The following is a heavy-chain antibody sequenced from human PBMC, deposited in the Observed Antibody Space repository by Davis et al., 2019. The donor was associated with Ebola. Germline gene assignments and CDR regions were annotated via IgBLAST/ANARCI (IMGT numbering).Heavy chain of an antibody. V-gene: IGHV4-4*02. CDR3: ARGPSRYCSGGSCRSYGMDV. CDR1: GGSISSSNW. J-gene: IGHJ6*02. Sequence: GSLRLSCAVSGGSISSSNWWSWVRQPPGKGLEWIGEIYHSGSTNYNPSLKSRVTISVDTSKNQFSLKLSSVTAADTAVYYCARGPSRYCSGGSCRSYGMDVWGQGTTVTVSS. D-gene: IGHD2-15*01. CDR2: IYHSGST.